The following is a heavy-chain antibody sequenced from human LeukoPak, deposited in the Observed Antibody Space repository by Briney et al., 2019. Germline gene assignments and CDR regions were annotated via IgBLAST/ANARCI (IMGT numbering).Heavy chain of an antibody. V-gene: IGHV1-69*05. Sequence: SVKVSCKASGGTFSSYAISWVRQAPGQGLEWMGRIIPIFGTANYAQKFQGRVTITTDESTSTAYMELSSLRSEDTAVYYCARDERGGGVDSSGYSNYSGQGTLVTVSS. CDR1: GGTFSSYA. CDR2: IIPIFGTA. CDR3: ARDERGGGVDSSGYSNY. D-gene: IGHD3-22*01. J-gene: IGHJ4*02.